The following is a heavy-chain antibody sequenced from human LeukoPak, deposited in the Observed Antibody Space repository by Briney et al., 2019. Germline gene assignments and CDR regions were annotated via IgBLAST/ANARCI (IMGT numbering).Heavy chain of an antibody. CDR1: GFTFSAYA. V-gene: IGHV3-21*06. J-gene: IGHJ2*01. CDR2: IYDDNT. D-gene: IGHD6-6*01. CDR3: ARDEYPGHFDL. Sequence: GVSLRLSCAASGFTFSAYAMAWVRQAPGKGLEWVSTIYDDNTYYADSVKGRFAISRDNAKNSLYLQMNSLRAEDTAVYYCARDEYPGHFDLWGRGTLVTVSS.